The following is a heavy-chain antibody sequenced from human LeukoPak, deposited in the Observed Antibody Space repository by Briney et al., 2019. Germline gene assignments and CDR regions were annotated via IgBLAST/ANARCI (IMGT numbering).Heavy chain of an antibody. V-gene: IGHV4-34*01. D-gene: IGHD1-26*01. CDR2: INHSGST. CDR3: ASLATPGDY. J-gene: IGHJ4*02. Sequence: SETLSLTCAVYGGSFSGYYWSWIRQPPGKGLEWIGEINHSGSTNYNPSLKSRVTISVDTSKNQFSLKLSSVTAADTAVYYCASLATPGDYWGQGTLVTASS. CDR1: GGSFSGYY.